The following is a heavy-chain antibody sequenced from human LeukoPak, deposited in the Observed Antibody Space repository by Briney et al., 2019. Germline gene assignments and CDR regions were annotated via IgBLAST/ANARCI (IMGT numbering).Heavy chain of an antibody. J-gene: IGHJ4*02. CDR2: IYYSGST. CDR1: GRPKSRYH. CDR3: ARGEGYGFFDF. Sequence: SEPLSLLCSVWGRPKSRYHWLWLPHPPQKGLECIGDIYYSGSTQYTLSLKSRVTISVDTTKSQFSLKLSSVTAADTAVYYCARGEGYGFFDFWGQGSLVSVSS. V-gene: IGHV4-59*01. D-gene: IGHD5-24*01.